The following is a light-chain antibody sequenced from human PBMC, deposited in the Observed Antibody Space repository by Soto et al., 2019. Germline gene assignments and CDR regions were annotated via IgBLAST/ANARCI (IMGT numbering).Light chain of an antibody. CDR3: CAYSTSGTHV. CDR1: SSDVGSYHY. Sequence: QSALTQPASVSGSPGQSITFSCTGTSSDVGSYHYVSWHQQHPGKAPKLIIYDVNNRPSGVPSRFSGSKSGNTASLIISGLQTEDEADYYCCAYSTSGTHVFGTGTKLTVL. V-gene: IGLV2-14*03. J-gene: IGLJ1*01. CDR2: DVN.